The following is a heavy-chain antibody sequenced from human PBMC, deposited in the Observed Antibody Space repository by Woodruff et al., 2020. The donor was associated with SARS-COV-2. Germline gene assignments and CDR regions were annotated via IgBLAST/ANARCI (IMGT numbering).Heavy chain of an antibody. J-gene: IGHJ3*01. CDR3: TTVRRFDFYF. D-gene: IGHD3-16*01. Sequence: DYAAPVKGRFTISRDDSKNTLYLQMNSLKTEDTAVYYCTTVRRFDFYFWGHGTMFTFYS. V-gene: IGHV3-15*01.